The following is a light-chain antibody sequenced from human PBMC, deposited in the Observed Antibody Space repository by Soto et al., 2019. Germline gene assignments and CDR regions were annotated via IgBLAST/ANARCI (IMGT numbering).Light chain of an antibody. J-gene: IGLJ1*01. V-gene: IGLV2-14*03. CDR1: SREVGAYNH. Sequence: QSSLTQPASVSGPPGQSITISCTGTSREVGAYNHVSWYQQHPGKAPKVIIYDVTNRPSGVSNNFSGSKSGNTASLTISGLQAEDEADYYCSSYTSSSTYVFGTGTKLTVL. CDR2: DVT. CDR3: SSYTSSSTYV.